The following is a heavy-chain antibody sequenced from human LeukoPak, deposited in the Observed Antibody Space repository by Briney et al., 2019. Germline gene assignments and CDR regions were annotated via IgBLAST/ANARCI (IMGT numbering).Heavy chain of an antibody. CDR2: IKQDGSAK. J-gene: IGHJ4*02. CDR1: GFTFSSYW. V-gene: IGHV3-7*01. D-gene: IGHD6-13*01. CDR3: AREGIAATVDY. Sequence: GGSLRLSCAASGFTFSSYWMSWVRQAPGKGLEWVANIKQDGSAKYYVDSVKGRFTISRDNAKNSLYLQMNSLRAEDTAVYYCAREGIAATVDYWGQGTLVTVSS.